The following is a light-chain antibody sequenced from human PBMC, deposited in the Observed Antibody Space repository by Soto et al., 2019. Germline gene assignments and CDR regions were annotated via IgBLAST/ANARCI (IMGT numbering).Light chain of an antibody. CDR1: QGISSY. J-gene: IGKJ1*01. V-gene: IGKV1-8*01. CDR2: AAS. Sequence: AIRMTQSPSSFSASTGDRVTITCRASQGISSYLAWYQQNPGKAPNLLIYAASTLQSGVPSRFSGRGSGTDFAPAISRLQSEDFVNYYCQQYYSYTWTLGQGNKVEIK. CDR3: QQYYSYTWT.